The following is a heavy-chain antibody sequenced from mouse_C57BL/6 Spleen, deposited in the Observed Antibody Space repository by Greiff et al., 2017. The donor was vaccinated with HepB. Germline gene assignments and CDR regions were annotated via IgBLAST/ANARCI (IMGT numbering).Heavy chain of an antibody. CDR3: ARSAYDYAFDY. D-gene: IGHD2-4*01. Sequence: VQLQQSGPELVKPGASVKISCKASGYAFSSSWMNWVKQRPGTGLEWIGRIYPGDGDTNYNGKFKGKATLTADKSSSTAYMQLSSLTSEDSAVYFCARSAYDYAFDYWGQGTTLTVSS. J-gene: IGHJ2*01. CDR1: GYAFSSSW. V-gene: IGHV1-82*01. CDR2: IYPGDGDT.